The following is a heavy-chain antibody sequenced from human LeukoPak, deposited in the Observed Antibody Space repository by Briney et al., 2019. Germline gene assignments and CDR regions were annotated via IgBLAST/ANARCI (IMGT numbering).Heavy chain of an antibody. CDR2: IYYSGST. V-gene: IGHV4-39*01. D-gene: IGHD6-19*01. CDR3: ASHDSSGWYFRGVGFDY. Sequence: SETLSLTCTVSGGSISGSSYYWGWLRQPPGKGLEWIGSIYYSGSTYYNPALKSRITISVDTSKNQFSLKLSSVTAADTAVYYCASHDSSGWYFRGVGFDYWGQGTLVTVSS. CDR1: GGSISGSSYY. J-gene: IGHJ4*02.